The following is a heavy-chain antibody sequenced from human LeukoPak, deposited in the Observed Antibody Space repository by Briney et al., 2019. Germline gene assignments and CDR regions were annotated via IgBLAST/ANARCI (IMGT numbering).Heavy chain of an antibody. D-gene: IGHD3-9*01. CDR1: GFTFSTYN. J-gene: IGHJ4*02. Sequence: PGGSPRLSCAASGFTFSTYNMNWVRQAPGKGLEWVSSITSGGTYAYYADSVKGRFTTSRDNAKNSLSLQLSSLRAEDTAVYYCARGHYDILTASYKWTPDYWGQGILVTVSS. V-gene: IGHV3-21*06. CDR2: ITSGGTYA. CDR3: ARGHYDILTASYKWTPDY.